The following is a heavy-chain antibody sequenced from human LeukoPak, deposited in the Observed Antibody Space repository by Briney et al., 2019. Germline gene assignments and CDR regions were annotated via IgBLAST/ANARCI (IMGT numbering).Heavy chain of an antibody. Sequence: ASVKVSCKASGYTFTSYGISWVRQAPGQGLEWMGWISAYNGNTNYAQKLQGRVTMTTDTSTSTAYMELRSLRSDDTAVYYCARESRPYYYDSSGYPNWFGPWGQGTLVTVSS. D-gene: IGHD3-22*01. CDR2: ISAYNGNT. J-gene: IGHJ5*02. CDR1: GYTFTSYG. V-gene: IGHV1-18*01. CDR3: ARESRPYYYDSSGYPNWFGP.